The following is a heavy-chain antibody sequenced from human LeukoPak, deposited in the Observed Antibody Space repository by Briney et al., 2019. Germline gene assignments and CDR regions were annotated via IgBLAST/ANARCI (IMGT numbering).Heavy chain of an antibody. D-gene: IGHD6-13*01. Sequence: ASVKVSCKASGYTFTSYYMHWVRQAPGQGLEWMGIINPSGGSTGYAQKFQGRVTMTRNTSISTAYMELSSLRSEDTAVYYCARGPAAAGIDFDYWGQGTLVTVSS. CDR2: INPSGGST. CDR3: ARGPAAAGIDFDY. J-gene: IGHJ4*02. CDR1: GYTFTSYY. V-gene: IGHV1-46*01.